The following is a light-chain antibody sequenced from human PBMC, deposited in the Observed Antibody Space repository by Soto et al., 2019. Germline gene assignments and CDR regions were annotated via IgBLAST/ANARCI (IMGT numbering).Light chain of an antibody. Sequence: QSALTQPASVSGSPGQSITISCTGTSSDVGGYNYLSWYQQNPGKAPKVMIYEVSNRPSGVSNRFSGSKSGNTASLTISGLQAEDEADYYCCSYTTSGTPVFGGGTKHTVL. V-gene: IGLV2-14*01. CDR1: SSDVGGYNY. CDR2: EVS. CDR3: CSYTTSGTPV. J-gene: IGLJ3*02.